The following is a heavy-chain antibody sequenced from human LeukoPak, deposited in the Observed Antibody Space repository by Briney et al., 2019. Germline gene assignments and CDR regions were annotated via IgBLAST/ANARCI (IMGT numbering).Heavy chain of an antibody. D-gene: IGHD2-15*01. J-gene: IGHJ6*03. Sequence: PSETLSLTCTVSGGSISSSSYYWGWIRQPPGKGLEWIGSIYYSGSTYYNPSLKRRVTISVDTSKNQFSLKLSSVTAADTAVYYCARDVPHCSGGSCYIIGPYYYYYMDVWGKGTTVTVSS. CDR1: GGSISSSSYY. CDR2: IYYSGST. V-gene: IGHV4-39*02. CDR3: ARDVPHCSGGSCYIIGPYYYYYMDV.